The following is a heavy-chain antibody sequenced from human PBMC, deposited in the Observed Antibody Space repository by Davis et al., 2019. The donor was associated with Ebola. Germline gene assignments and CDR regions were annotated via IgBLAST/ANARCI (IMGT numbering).Heavy chain of an antibody. CDR2: IRSKANSYAT. D-gene: IGHD4-17*01. V-gene: IGHV3-73*01. Sequence: GGSLRLSCAASGFTFSGSAMHWVRQASGNGLEWVGRIRSKANSYATAYAASVKGRFTISRDDSKNTAYLQMNSLKTEDTAVYYCTTTVTRVSGAFDIWGQGTMVTVSS. CDR3: TTTVTRVSGAFDI. J-gene: IGHJ3*02. CDR1: GFTFSGSA.